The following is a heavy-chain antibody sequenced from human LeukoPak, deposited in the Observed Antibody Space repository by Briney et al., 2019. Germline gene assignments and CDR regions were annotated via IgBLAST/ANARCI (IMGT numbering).Heavy chain of an antibody. CDR2: ISYDGSNK. CDR3: TSARYGGNSDY. CDR1: GFTFSSYG. D-gene: IGHD4-23*01. Sequence: GGSLRLSCAASGFTFSSYGMHWVRQAPGKGLEWVAVISYDGSNKYYADSVKGRFTISRDNAKNTLYLQMNRLRAEDTAVYYCTSARYGGNSDYWGQGTLVTVSS. V-gene: IGHV3-30*03. J-gene: IGHJ4*02.